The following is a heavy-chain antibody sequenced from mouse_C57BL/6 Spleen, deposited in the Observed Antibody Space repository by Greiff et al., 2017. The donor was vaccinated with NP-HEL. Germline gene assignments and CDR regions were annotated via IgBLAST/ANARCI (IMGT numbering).Heavy chain of an antibody. CDR3: ARDYYGSSYEYFDV. D-gene: IGHD1-1*01. CDR1: GYTFTSYW. J-gene: IGHJ1*03. Sequence: VQLQQPGTELVKPGASVKLSCKASGYTFTSYWMHWVKQRPGQGLEWIGNINPSNGGTNSNEKFKSKATLTVDKSSSTAYMQLSSLTSEDSAVYYCARDYYGSSYEYFDVWGTGTTVTVSS. CDR2: INPSNGGT. V-gene: IGHV1-53*01.